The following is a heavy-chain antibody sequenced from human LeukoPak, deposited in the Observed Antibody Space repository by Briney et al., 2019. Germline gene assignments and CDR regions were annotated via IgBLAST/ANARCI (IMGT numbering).Heavy chain of an antibody. CDR1: GFTFSSYS. CDR3: AKLRGYSYGYIDY. D-gene: IGHD5-18*01. V-gene: IGHV3-48*01. J-gene: IGHJ4*02. Sequence: GGSLRLSCAASGFTFSSYSMNWVRQAPGKGLEWVSYISSSSSTIYYADSVKGRFTISRDNSKNTPYLQMNSLRAEDTAVYYCAKLRGYSYGYIDYWGQGTLVTVSS. CDR2: ISSSSSTI.